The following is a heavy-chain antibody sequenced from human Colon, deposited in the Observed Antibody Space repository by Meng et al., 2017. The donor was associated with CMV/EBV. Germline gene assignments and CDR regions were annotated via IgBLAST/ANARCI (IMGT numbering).Heavy chain of an antibody. Sequence: GESLKISCVVSGFHVSDNHINWVRQAPGKGLEWVSSISSSSSYIYYADSVKGRFTISRDNAKNSLYLQMNSLRAEDTAVHYCARVTVVPAAYDAFDIWGQGTMVTVSS. CDR3: ARVTVVPAAYDAFDI. CDR1: GFHVSDNH. D-gene: IGHD2-2*01. CDR2: ISSSSSYI. J-gene: IGHJ3*02. V-gene: IGHV3-21*01.